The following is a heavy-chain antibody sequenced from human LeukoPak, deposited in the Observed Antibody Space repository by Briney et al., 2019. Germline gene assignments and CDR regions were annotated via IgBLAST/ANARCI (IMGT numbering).Heavy chain of an antibody. CDR2: IYPGDSDT. J-gene: IGHJ4*02. CDR3: ARQGRGGSYGYFDY. Sequence: GESLQISCQGSGYGFTRYWIGWVGRRPGKGMEWMGIIYPGDSDTRYSPSFQGQVTISADKSISTAYLQWSSLKASDTAMYYCARQGRGGSYGYFDYWGQGTLVTVSS. V-gene: IGHV5-51*01. CDR1: GYGFTRYW. D-gene: IGHD1-26*01.